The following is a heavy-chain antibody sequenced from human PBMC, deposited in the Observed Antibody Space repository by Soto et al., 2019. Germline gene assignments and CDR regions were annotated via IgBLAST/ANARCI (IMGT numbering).Heavy chain of an antibody. CDR3: ARERWELLLDYYYGMDV. V-gene: IGHV3-30-3*01. CDR1: GFTFSSYA. CDR2: ISYDGSNK. Sequence: PGGSLRLSCAASGFTFSSYAMHWVRQAPGKGLEWVAVISYDGSNKYYADSVKGRFTISRDNSKNTLYLQMNSLRAEDTAVYYCARERWELLLDYYYGMDVWGQGTTVTVSS. J-gene: IGHJ6*02. D-gene: IGHD1-26*01.